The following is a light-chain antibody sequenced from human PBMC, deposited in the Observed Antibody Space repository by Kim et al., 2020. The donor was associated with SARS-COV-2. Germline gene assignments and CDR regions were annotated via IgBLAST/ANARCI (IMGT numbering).Light chain of an antibody. CDR3: QQYGDLPYT. Sequence: SASVGDTFTITCQASQDISDYLNWYQQKPGKAPKLLIYDASYLETGVPSRFSGSGSGTNLILTISSLQPEDIATYYCQQYGDLPYTFGQGTTVEI. CDR2: DAS. J-gene: IGKJ2*01. V-gene: IGKV1-33*01. CDR1: QDISDY.